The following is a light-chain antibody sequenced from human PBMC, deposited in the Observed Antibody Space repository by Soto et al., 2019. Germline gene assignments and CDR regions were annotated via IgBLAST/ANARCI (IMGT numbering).Light chain of an antibody. Sequence: DIQMTQSPSTLSGSVGDRVTITCRASQTISSWLAWYQQKPGKAPKLLIYKASTLKSGVPSRFSGSGSGTEFTLTISSLQPDDFATYYCQQYNSYPYSFGQGTKVDI. CDR2: KAS. J-gene: IGKJ2*03. CDR1: QTISSW. V-gene: IGKV1-5*03. CDR3: QQYNSYPYS.